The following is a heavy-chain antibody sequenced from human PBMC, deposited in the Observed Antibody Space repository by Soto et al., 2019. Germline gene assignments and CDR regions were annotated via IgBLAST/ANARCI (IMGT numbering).Heavy chain of an antibody. D-gene: IGHD3-16*01. CDR3: ARDGGGGALSSDAFDI. V-gene: IGHV3-30-3*01. CDR1: GFTFSSYA. CDR2: ISYDGSNK. J-gene: IGHJ3*02. Sequence: QVQLVESGGGVVQPGRSLRLSCAASGFTFSSYAMHWVRQAPGKGLEWVAVISYDGSNKYYADSVRGRFTISRDNSKNMLYLQMNSLEDEDTAGYYCARDGGGGALSSDAFDIWGQGTMVTVSS.